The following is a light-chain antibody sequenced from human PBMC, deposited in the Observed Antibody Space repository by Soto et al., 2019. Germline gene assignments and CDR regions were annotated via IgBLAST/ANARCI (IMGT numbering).Light chain of an antibody. J-gene: IGKJ1*01. CDR2: SAS. V-gene: IGKV3-20*01. CDR1: QSLASTF. CDR3: QQYRRSPRT. Sequence: LSPGDRATLSCRASQSLASTFLAWYQQKPGQAPRLLIHSASSRATGIPDRFSGRGSGTDFTLTISRLEPEDFAVYYCQQYRRSPRTFGQGTKVDIK.